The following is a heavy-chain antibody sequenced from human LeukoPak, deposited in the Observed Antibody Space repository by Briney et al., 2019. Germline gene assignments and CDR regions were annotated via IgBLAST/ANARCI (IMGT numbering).Heavy chain of an antibody. J-gene: IGHJ4*02. CDR3: ARDPTVTTSHPFDY. V-gene: IGHV4-4*02. D-gene: IGHD4-17*01. CDR2: IYYSGST. Sequence: PSETLSLTCAVSGGSISSSNWWSWVRQPPGKGLEWIGSIYYSGSTYYNPSLKSRVTISVDTSKNQFSLKLSSVTAADTAVYYCARDPTVTTSHPFDYWGQGTLVTVSS. CDR1: GGSISSSNW.